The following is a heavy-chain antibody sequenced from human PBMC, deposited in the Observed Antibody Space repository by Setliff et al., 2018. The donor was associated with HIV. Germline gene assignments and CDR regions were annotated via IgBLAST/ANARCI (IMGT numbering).Heavy chain of an antibody. CDR3: ARSLVPSGYYYGRHAFDI. CDR2: IYYSGNT. CDR1: GASTRGHY. J-gene: IGHJ3*02. V-gene: IGHV4-59*08. Sequence: PSETLSLTCSVSGASTRGHYWSWIRQSPGKGLEWIGNIYYSGNTNYNPSFKSRVTISVDTSKNQFSLRVNSMTAADTAVYYCARSLVPSGYYYGRHAFDIWGQGTKVTVSS. D-gene: IGHD3-22*01.